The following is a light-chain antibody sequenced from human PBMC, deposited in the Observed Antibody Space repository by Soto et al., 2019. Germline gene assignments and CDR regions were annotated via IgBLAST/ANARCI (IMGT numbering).Light chain of an antibody. J-gene: IGLJ1*01. CDR3: CSYAGSSTYV. CDR2: EGT. V-gene: IGLV2-23*01. Sequence: QSVLTQPASVSGSPGQSITIACTGTSSDVGSYNLDSWYQQHPGKAPKPMIYEGTKRPSGVSNRFSGSKSGNTASLTISGLQAEDEADYYCCSYAGSSTYVFGTGTKATVL. CDR1: SSDVGSYNL.